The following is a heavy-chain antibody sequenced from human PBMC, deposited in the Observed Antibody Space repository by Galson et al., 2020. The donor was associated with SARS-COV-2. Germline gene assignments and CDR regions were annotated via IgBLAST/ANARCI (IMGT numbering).Heavy chain of an antibody. V-gene: IGHV3-30*18. CDR2: TSYEGSNK. J-gene: IGHJ6*02. Sequence: GESPKIPCAAPGFNFSIYGMHWVRQAPSKGLEWVALTSYEGSNKYYADSVKGRFTISRDNSKYTLYLQRSRLRAEDTALYFGVKFGGSHSGFANIRGMDAWGQGTMVTVSS. D-gene: IGHD1-26*01. CDR3: VKFGGSHSGFANIRGMDA. CDR1: GFNFSIYG.